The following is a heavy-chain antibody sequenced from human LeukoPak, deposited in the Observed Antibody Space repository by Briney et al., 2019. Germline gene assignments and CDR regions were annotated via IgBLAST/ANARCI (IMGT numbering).Heavy chain of an antibody. D-gene: IGHD6-6*01. V-gene: IGHV3-53*05. J-gene: IGHJ4*02. CDR1: GFTVSSNY. Sequence: PGGSLRLSCAASGFTVSSNYISWVRQAPGKGLEWVSVIYSGGSTYYADSVKGRFTISRDNSKNTLYLQMNSLRAEDTAVYYCARARYSSSAGPWDYWGQGTLVTVSS. CDR2: IYSGGST. CDR3: ARARYSSSAGPWDY.